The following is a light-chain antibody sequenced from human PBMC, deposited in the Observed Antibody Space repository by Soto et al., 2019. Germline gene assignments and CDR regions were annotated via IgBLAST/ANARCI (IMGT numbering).Light chain of an antibody. CDR1: QSVSSSY. CDR2: GAY. CDR3: QQYGSSPRT. J-gene: IGKJ1*01. Sequence: EIVLTQSPGTLSLSPGERATLSCRASQSVSSSYVAWYQQKPGPAPRLLMYGAYSRATVIPDRFSGSGSGTDFTLTISRLEPEDFAVYYCQQYGSSPRTFGQGTKVEIK. V-gene: IGKV3-20*01.